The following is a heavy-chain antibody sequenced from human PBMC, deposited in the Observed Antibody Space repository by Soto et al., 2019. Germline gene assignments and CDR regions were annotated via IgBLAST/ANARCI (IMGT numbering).Heavy chain of an antibody. CDR1: GFSFATYA. D-gene: IGHD6-25*01. Sequence: LRLSCEASGFSFATYAMTWIRQAPGKGLEWVSTIAYNGDTYYADSVRGRFTISRDNSRNTLTLQMTYLRGEDTAVYYCAGQTFTIAAASYGRSNWFDPWGPGTLVTVSS. V-gene: IGHV3-23*01. CDR2: IAYNGDT. J-gene: IGHJ5*02. CDR3: AGQTFTIAAASYGRSNWFDP.